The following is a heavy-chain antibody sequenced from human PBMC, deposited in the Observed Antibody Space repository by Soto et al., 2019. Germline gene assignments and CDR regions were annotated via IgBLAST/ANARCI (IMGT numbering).Heavy chain of an antibody. D-gene: IGHD3-10*01. CDR1: GGTFSSYA. J-gene: IGHJ6*02. V-gene: IGHV1-69*01. CDR3: ARTYGSGSPVGNYYHYYGMDV. CDR2: IIPIFGTA. Sequence: QVQLVQSGAEVKKPGSSVKVSCKASGGTFSSYAISWVRQAPGQGLEWMGGIIPIFGTAKYAQKFQGRVTITADESTSAAYIEPISPRSEDTAVYYCARTYGSGSPVGNYYHYYGMDVWGQGTTVTVSS.